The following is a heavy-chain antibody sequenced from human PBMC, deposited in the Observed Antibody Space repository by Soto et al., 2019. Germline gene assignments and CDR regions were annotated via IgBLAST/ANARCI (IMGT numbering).Heavy chain of an antibody. J-gene: IGHJ5*02. D-gene: IGHD3-3*01. Sequence: QVQLVQSGAEVKKPGSSVKVSCKASGGTFSSYAISWVRQAPGQGLEWMGGIIPIFGTANYAQKFQGTVTITADESTSTAYMELSSLRSEDTAVYYCARGDYDFWSGYHRYNWFDPWGQGTLVTVSS. CDR3: ARGDYDFWSGYHRYNWFDP. V-gene: IGHV1-69*01. CDR1: GGTFSSYA. CDR2: IIPIFGTA.